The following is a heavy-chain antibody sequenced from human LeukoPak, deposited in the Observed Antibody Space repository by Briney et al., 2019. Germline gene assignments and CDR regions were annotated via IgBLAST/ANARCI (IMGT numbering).Heavy chain of an antibody. CDR1: GGTFSSYA. CDR3: ARVAGELIGANWFDP. Sequence: ASVKVSCKASGGTFSSYAISRVRQAPGQGLEWMGGIIPIFGTANYAQKFQGRVTITADESTSTAYVELSSLRSEDTAVYYCARVAGELIGANWFDPWGQGTLVIVSS. D-gene: IGHD3-10*01. V-gene: IGHV1-69*13. CDR2: IIPIFGTA. J-gene: IGHJ5*02.